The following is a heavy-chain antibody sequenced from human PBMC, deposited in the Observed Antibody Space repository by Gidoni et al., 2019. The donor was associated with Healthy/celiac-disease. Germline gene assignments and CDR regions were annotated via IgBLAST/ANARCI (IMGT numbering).Heavy chain of an antibody. CDR3: TRGTSSSLDY. CDR1: GFTFGDYA. D-gene: IGHD6-6*01. V-gene: IGHV3-49*04. Sequence: EVQLVESGGGLVQPGRSMRRSCTASGFTFGDYAMSWVRQAPGKGLGWVGFIRSKAYGGTTEYAASVKGRFTISRDDSKSIAYLQMNSLKTEDTAVYYCTRGTSSSLDYWGQGTLVTVSS. J-gene: IGHJ4*02. CDR2: IRSKAYGGTT.